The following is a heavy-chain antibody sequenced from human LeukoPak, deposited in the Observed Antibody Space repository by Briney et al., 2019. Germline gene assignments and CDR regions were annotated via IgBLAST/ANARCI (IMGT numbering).Heavy chain of an antibody. D-gene: IGHD5-18*01. CDR1: GFAVSANY. J-gene: IGHJ4*02. Sequence: PGGSLRLPCAASGFAVSANYMSWVRQAPGKGLEWVSVIYSGGSTYYADSVKGRFTISRDNSKNTLYLQMNSLRAEDTAVYYCACGYSYGHEDYWGQGTPVTVSS. CDR3: ACGYSYGHEDY. CDR2: IYSGGST. V-gene: IGHV3-53*01.